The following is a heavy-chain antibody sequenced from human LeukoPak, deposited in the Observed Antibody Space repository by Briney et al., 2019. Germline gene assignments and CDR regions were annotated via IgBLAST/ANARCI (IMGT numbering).Heavy chain of an antibody. CDR2: ISSSGNIM. Sequence: PGGSLRLSCAASGFAFRAYEMNWVRQAPGKGLEWVSNISSSGNIMYYADSVKGRFTVSRDNAKNSLYLQMNSLRAEDTAVYYCAFSGTSTRVYWGQGTLVTASS. V-gene: IGHV3-48*03. CDR3: AFSGTSTRVY. CDR1: GFAFRAYE. D-gene: IGHD2-2*01. J-gene: IGHJ4*02.